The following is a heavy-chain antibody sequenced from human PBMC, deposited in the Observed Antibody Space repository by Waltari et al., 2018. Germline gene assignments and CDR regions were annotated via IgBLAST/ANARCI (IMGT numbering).Heavy chain of an antibody. Sequence: QVQLVQSGAEVKKPGSSVKVSCKASGGTFSSSAISWVPPAPGQGLEWMGGIIPIFGTANYAPKFQGRVTITADESTSTAYMELSSLRSEDTAVYYCARSLKYSSSWSLDAFDIWGQGTMVTVSS. CDR3: ARSLKYSSSWSLDAFDI. D-gene: IGHD6-13*01. V-gene: IGHV1-69*13. CDR1: GGTFSSSA. CDR2: IIPIFGTA. J-gene: IGHJ3*02.